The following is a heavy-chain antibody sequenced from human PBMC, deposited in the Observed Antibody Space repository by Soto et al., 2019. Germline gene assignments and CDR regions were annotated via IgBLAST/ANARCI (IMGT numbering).Heavy chain of an antibody. Sequence: QVQLVESGGGVVQPGRSLRLSCAASGFTFSSYAMHWVRQAPGKGLEWVAVISYDGSNKYYADSVKGRFTISRDNSKNTLYLQMNSLRAEDTAVYYCARGAYYYGSGSPTINYFDYWGQGTLVTVSS. CDR3: ARGAYYYGSGSPTINYFDY. CDR1: GFTFSSYA. J-gene: IGHJ4*02. V-gene: IGHV3-30-3*01. D-gene: IGHD3-10*01. CDR2: ISYDGSNK.